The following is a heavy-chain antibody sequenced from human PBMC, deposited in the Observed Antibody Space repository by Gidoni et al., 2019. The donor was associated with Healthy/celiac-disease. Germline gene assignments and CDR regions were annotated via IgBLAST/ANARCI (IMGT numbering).Heavy chain of an antibody. Sequence: QVQLQESGPGLVKPSETLSLTCTVSGGSISSYYWSWIRQPPGKGLEWIGYIYYSGSTNYNPSLKSRVTISVDTSKNQFSLKLSSVTAADTAVYYCARGSYYYGMDVWGQGTTVTVSS. CDR2: IYYSGST. J-gene: IGHJ6*02. V-gene: IGHV4-59*01. CDR3: ARGSYYYGMDV. CDR1: GGSISSYY.